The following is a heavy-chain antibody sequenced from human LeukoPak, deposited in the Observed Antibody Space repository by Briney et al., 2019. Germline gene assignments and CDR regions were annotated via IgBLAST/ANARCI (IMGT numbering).Heavy chain of an antibody. J-gene: IGHJ4*02. D-gene: IGHD4/OR15-4a*01. CDR2: ISGSGGST. V-gene: IGHV3-23*01. Sequence: PGGSLRLSCAASGFTFSSYAVSWVRQAPGKGLEWVSAISGSGGSTYYADSVKGRFTISRDNSKNTLYLQMNSLRAEGTAVYYCAKVGANYPYYFDYWGQGTLVTVSS. CDR3: AKVGANYPYYFDY. CDR1: GFTFSSYA.